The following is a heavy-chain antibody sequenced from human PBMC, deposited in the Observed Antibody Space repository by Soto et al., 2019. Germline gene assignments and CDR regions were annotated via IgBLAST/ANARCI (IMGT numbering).Heavy chain of an antibody. CDR2: FDPEDGET. V-gene: IGHV1-24*01. CDR3: ATGIRGIAAAGITFFYYGMDV. CDR1: GYTLTELS. J-gene: IGHJ6*02. Sequence: ASVKVSCKVSGYTLTELSMHWVRQAPGKGLEWMGGFDPEDGETIYAQKFQGRVTRTEDTSTDTAYMELSSLRSEDTAVYYCATGIRGIAAAGITFFYYGMDVWGQGTTVTVSS. D-gene: IGHD6-13*01.